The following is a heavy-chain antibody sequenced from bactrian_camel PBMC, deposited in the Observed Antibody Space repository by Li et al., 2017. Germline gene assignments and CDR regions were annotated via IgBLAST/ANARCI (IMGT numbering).Heavy chain of an antibody. Sequence: HVQLVESGGGLVQPGGSLRLACAASGFTFSDEWMIWVRQAPGKGLEWVSDITNGDITTMTDSVRGRFTTSRDNGKNTLYLQLNSLKTEDTAMYFCTNRDGRWFKYWGQGTQVTVS. CDR3: TNRDGRWFKY. CDR2: ITNGDIT. D-gene: IGHD1*01. V-gene: IGHV3S26*01. J-gene: IGHJ4*01. CDR1: GFTFSDEW.